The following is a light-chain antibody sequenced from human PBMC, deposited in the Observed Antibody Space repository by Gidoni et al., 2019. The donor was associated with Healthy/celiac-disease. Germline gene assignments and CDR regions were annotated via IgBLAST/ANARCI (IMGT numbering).Light chain of an antibody. V-gene: IGKV3-20*01. Sequence: EIVLTQSPGTLSLSPGERATLSCRASQSVSSSSLAWYQQKPGQAPRLLIYGASSRATGIPDRFSGSGSGPAFTLTISRLEPEDFAVYYCQHYGSSPATFGGGTKVEIK. CDR2: GAS. CDR3: QHYGSSPAT. J-gene: IGKJ4*01. CDR1: QSVSSSS.